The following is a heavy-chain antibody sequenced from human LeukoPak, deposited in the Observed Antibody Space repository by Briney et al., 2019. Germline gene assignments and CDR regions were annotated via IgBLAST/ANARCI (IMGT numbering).Heavy chain of an antibody. D-gene: IGHD4-17*01. CDR3: ARDTPEYGDSPDAFDI. CDR2: ITSSSSYT. J-gene: IGHJ3*02. V-gene: IGHV3-21*01. CDR1: GFTFSTYN. Sequence: GGSLRLSCAASGFTFSTYNMNWVRQAPGKGLERVSSITSSSSYTFYADSVKGRFTISRDNAKNSLYLQMNSLRDEDTAVYYCARDTPEYGDSPDAFDIWGQGTMVTVSS.